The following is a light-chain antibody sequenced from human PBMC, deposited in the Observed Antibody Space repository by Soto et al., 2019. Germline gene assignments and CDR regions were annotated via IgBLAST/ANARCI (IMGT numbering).Light chain of an antibody. CDR3: QQYNNWPPWT. CDR2: GAS. Sequence: MTQSHTTLSGSVGDRVTLSCRASQSVSSNLAWYQQKVGQAPRLLIYGASTRATGIPARFSGSGSGTEFTLTISSLQSEDFAVYYCQQYNNWPPWTFGQGTKVDTK. V-gene: IGKV3-15*01. J-gene: IGKJ1*01. CDR1: QSVSSN.